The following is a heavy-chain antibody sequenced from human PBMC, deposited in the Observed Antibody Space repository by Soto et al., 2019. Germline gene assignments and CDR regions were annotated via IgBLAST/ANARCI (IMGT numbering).Heavy chain of an antibody. CDR1: GGSISSYY. V-gene: IGHV4-59*01. CDR2: IYYSGST. Sequence: PSETLSLTCTVSGGSISSYYWSWIRQPPGKGLEWIGYIYYSGSTSYNPSLKSRVTISVDTSKNQFSLKLSSVTAADTAVYYCARDSEHPHYYGSGSYSPWGQGTLVTVSS. J-gene: IGHJ5*02. D-gene: IGHD3-10*01. CDR3: ARDSEHPHYYGSGSYSP.